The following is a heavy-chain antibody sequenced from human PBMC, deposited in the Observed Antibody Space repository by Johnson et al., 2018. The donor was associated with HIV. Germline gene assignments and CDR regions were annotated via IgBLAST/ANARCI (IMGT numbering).Heavy chain of an antibody. CDR3: ARGEEEQLGDAFDI. J-gene: IGHJ3*02. CDR2: ISYDGSNK. CDR1: GFTFSSYG. D-gene: IGHD6-6*01. V-gene: IGHV3-30*19. Sequence: QVQLVESGGGVVQPGGSLRLSCAASGFTFSSYGMHWVRQAPGKGLEWVAVISYDGSNKYYADSVKGRFTISRDNSKNTLYLHMTSLRAEDTAVYYRARGEEEQLGDAFDIWGKGTMGTVSS.